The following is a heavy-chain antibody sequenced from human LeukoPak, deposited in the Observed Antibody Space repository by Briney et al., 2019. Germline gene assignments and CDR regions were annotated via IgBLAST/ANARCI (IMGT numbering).Heavy chain of an antibody. Sequence: ASVKVSCKASGYTFTSYDINWVRQATGRGLEWMGWMNPNSGNTGYAQKFQGRVTMTRNTSISTAYMELSSLRSEDTAVYYCARVLTGTSLSYYMDVWGKGTTVTISS. V-gene: IGHV1-8*01. CDR3: ARVLTGTSLSYYMDV. D-gene: IGHD2-2*01. CDR1: GYTFTSYD. J-gene: IGHJ6*03. CDR2: MNPNSGNT.